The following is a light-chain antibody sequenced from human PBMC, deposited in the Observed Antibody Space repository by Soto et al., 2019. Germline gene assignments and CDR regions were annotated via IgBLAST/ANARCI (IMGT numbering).Light chain of an antibody. V-gene: IGLV1-40*01. Sequence: QSVLTQPPSVSGAPGQRVTISCTGSSSNFGAGNDVQWYQQLPGTAPKLLIFGNNNRPSGVPDRFSGSKSGTSASLAISGLQAEDGADYYCQSYDRSLRGYVFGTGTKLTVL. J-gene: IGLJ1*01. CDR2: GNN. CDR1: SSNFGAGND. CDR3: QSYDRSLRGYV.